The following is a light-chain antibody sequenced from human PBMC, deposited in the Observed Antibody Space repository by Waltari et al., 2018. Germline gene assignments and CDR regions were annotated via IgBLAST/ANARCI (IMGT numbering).Light chain of an antibody. V-gene: IGLV2-8*01. CDR2: EVS. Sequence: QSALTQPPSASGSPGQSVTISCPGTSSDVGGYNYVSWYQQHPGKAPKLMIFEVSKRPSGVPVRFSGSKSANTASLTVSGLQAEDEADYYCSSYAGSNNVFGTGTKVTVL. CDR3: SSYAGSNNV. CDR1: SSDVGGYNY. J-gene: IGLJ1*01.